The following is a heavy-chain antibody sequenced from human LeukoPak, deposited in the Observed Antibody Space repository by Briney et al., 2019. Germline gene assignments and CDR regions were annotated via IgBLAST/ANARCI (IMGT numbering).Heavy chain of an antibody. CDR1: GFSFNTYS. CDR2: ISSSSAHI. V-gene: IGHV3-21*01. CDR3: TSRYCTTTNCYSFDN. Sequence: GGSPRLSCAASGFSFNTYSMNWVRQAPGKGLEWVSSISSSSAHIFYADSVKGRFSISRDNAKNSLYLQMNSLRVEDTAVYYCTSRYCTTTNCYSFDNWGQGTLVTVSS. D-gene: IGHD2-2*01. J-gene: IGHJ3*02.